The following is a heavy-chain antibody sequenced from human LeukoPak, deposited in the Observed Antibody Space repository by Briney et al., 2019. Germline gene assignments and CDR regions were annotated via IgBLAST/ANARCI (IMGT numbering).Heavy chain of an antibody. J-gene: IGHJ5*02. CDR2: ISSSGSTI. V-gene: IGHV3-48*03. D-gene: IGHD2-21*02. Sequence: GGSLRLSCAASGFTFSSYEMNWVRQAPGKGLEWVSYISSSGSTIYYADSVKGRFTISRDNAKNSLYLQMNSLRAEDTAVYYCARDLPPDCGGDCYSRSLFPWFWFDPWGQGTLVTVSS. CDR1: GFTFSSYE. CDR3: ARDLPPDCGGDCYSRSLFPWFWFDP.